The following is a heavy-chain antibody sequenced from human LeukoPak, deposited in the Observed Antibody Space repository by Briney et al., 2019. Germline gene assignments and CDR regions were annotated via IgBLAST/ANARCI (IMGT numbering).Heavy chain of an antibody. CDR2: IYYSGNT. Sequence: SETLPLTCTVSGGSISSSSNYWGWIRQPPGKGLEWIGSIYYSGNTYYNPSFKSRLTISVDTSMNQFSLKLSSVTAADTAVYYCARLDVVIVPAHPSVWGQGTMVTVSS. J-gene: IGHJ3*01. V-gene: IGHV4-39*01. D-gene: IGHD2-2*03. CDR3: ARLDVVIVPAHPSV. CDR1: GGSISSSSNY.